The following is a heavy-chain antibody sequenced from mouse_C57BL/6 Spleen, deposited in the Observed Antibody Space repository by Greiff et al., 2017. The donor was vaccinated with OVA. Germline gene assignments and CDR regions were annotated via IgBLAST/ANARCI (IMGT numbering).Heavy chain of an antibody. V-gene: IGHV1-66*01. J-gene: IGHJ1*03. Sequence: QVQLKESGPELVKPGASVKISCKASGYSFTSYYIHWVKQRPGQGLEWIGWIYPGSGNTKYNEKFKGKATLTADTSSSTAYMQLSSLTSEDSAVYYCAREMGRYFDVWGTGTTVTVSS. CDR3: AREMGRYFDV. CDR1: GYSFTSYY. CDR2: IYPGSGNT. D-gene: IGHD2-3*01.